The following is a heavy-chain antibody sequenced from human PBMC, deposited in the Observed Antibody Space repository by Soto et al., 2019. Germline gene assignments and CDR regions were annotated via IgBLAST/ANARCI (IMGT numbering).Heavy chain of an antibody. CDR1: GYTLTELS. CDR3: ATVPLTYSGSYRGYFQH. CDR2: FDPEDGET. V-gene: IGHV1-24*01. D-gene: IGHD1-26*01. Sequence: ASVKVSCKVSGYTLTELSMHWVRQAPGKGLEWMGGFDPEDGETIYAQKFQGRVTMTEDTSTDTAYMELSSLRSEDTAVYYCATVPLTYSGSYRGYFQHWGQGTLVTVSS. J-gene: IGHJ1*01.